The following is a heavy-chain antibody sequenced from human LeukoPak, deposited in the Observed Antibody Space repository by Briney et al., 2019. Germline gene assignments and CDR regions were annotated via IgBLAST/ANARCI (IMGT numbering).Heavy chain of an antibody. Sequence: SETLSLTCTVSGGSLSSFYWTWIRQPPGKGLEWIGYIFYSATTYNPSLKSRVTISADPSKNQFSLNLTSVTAADTAVYFCARITGNSAYGYWGQGTLVTVSS. CDR3: ARITGNSAYGY. CDR2: IFYSAT. J-gene: IGHJ4*02. CDR1: GGSLSSFY. V-gene: IGHV4-59*01. D-gene: IGHD5-12*01.